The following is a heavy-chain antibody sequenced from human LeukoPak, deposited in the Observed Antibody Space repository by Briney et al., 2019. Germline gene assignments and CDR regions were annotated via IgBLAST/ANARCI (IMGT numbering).Heavy chain of an antibody. D-gene: IGHD4-11*01. CDR3: ARGGVVTTTPRFDP. J-gene: IGHJ5*02. CDR2: IYHTGST. Sequence: SQTLSLTCTVSNGSITSGVYYWSWLRQHPGKGLEWIGHIYHTGSTYYNSSLKGRLTMSVDTSTNEFSLRLNSVTVADTAVYYCARGGVVTTTPRFDPWGQGTLVTVSS. CDR1: NGSITSGVYY. V-gene: IGHV4-31*03.